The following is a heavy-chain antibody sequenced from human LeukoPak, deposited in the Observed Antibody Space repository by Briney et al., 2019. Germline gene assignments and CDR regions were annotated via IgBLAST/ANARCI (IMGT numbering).Heavy chain of an antibody. CDR2: INKDGGEK. CDR1: GFTFSSYW. Sequence: PGGSLRLSCAASGFTFSSYWMSWVRQAPGKGLEWVANINKDGGEKYYVDSVKGRFTISRDNAKNSLYLQMNSLRADDTAVYYCVKDSPPRCSGSPPAYWGQGTLVTVSS. CDR3: VKDSPPRCSGSPPAY. J-gene: IGHJ4*02. V-gene: IGHV3-7*03. D-gene: IGHD1-26*01.